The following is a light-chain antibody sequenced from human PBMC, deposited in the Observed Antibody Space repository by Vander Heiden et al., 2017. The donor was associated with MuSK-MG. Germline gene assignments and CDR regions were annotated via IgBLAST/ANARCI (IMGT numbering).Light chain of an antibody. CDR1: QSVSGD. V-gene: IGKV3-11*01. CDR3: QHRSNGPPEYT. CDR2: DAS. J-gene: IGKJ2*01. Sequence: PGERATLPCRASQSVSGDLAWYQQKPGKAPMLLIYDASKRVTDIKARFLGSGHRTAFTLTISSREPEDTAVYYCQHRSNGPPEYTFGQGTKMEIK.